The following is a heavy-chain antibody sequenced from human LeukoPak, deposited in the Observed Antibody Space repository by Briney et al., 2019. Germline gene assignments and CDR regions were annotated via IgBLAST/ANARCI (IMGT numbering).Heavy chain of an antibody. V-gene: IGHV4-59*01. D-gene: IGHD3-22*01. CDR2: IYYSGST. J-gene: IGHJ4*02. Sequence: SETLSLTCTVSGGSISGYYWSWIRQPPGKGLEWIGYIYYSGSTNYNPSLKSRVTISVDTSKNQFSLKLSSVTAADTAVYYCARHCLGGYYYVPTDFDYWGQGTLVTVSS. CDR3: ARHCLGGYYYVPTDFDY. CDR1: GGSISGYY.